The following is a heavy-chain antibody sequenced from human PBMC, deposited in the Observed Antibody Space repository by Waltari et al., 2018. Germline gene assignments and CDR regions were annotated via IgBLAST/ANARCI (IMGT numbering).Heavy chain of an antibody. Sequence: QVQLQESGPGLVKPSETLSLTCTVSGGPISSYYRSWIRQPPGKGLEWIGYIYYSGSTNYNPSLKSRVTISVDTSKNQFSLKLSSVTAADTAVYYCARDRGIGHFDYWGQGTLVTVSS. CDR3: ARDRGIGHFDY. CDR2: IYYSGST. V-gene: IGHV4-59*01. CDR1: GGPISSYY. D-gene: IGHD1-26*01. J-gene: IGHJ4*02.